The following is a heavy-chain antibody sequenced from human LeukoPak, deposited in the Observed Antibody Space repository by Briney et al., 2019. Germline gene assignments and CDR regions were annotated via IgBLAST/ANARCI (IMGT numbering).Heavy chain of an antibody. V-gene: IGHV3-23*01. CDR1: GFTFSSYA. CDR3: AKDLCSGGSCYVADY. D-gene: IGHD2-15*01. Sequence: GESLRLSCAASGFTFSSYAMSWVRQAPGKGLEWVSAISGSGGSTYYADSVKGRFTISRDNSKNTLYLQMNSLRAEDTAVYYCAKDLCSGGSCYVADYWGQGTLVTVSS. J-gene: IGHJ4*02. CDR2: ISGSGGST.